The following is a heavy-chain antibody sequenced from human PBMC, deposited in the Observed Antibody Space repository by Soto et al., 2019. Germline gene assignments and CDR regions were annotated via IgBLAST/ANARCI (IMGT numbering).Heavy chain of an antibody. J-gene: IGHJ6*02. CDR1: GFTFSSYA. Sequence: QVQLVESGGGVVQPGRSLRLSCAASGFTFSSYAMHWVRQAPGKGLEWVAVISYDGSNKYYADSVKGRFTISRDNSKNALYLQMIRLRAEDTAVYYCARDYYRFNSGYGFSMDVWGQGTTVTVSS. CDR2: ISYDGSNK. CDR3: ARDYYRFNSGYGFSMDV. V-gene: IGHV3-30-3*01. D-gene: IGHD5-12*01.